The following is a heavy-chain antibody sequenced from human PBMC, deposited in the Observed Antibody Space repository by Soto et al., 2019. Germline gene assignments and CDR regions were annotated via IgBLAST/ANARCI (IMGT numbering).Heavy chain of an antibody. Sequence: QVQLVQSGAEVKNPGASVKVSCKTSGYTFTSYGIGWARQAPGQGLEWMGWINTYNGNTNYAQNLQGRVTLTTDTSKRTADMELRSLRSNDTAIYYCAMVDVYVTPSPQDVWGQGTTVTVSS. CDR3: AMVDVYVTPSPQDV. V-gene: IGHV1-18*01. CDR1: GYTFTSYG. J-gene: IGHJ6*02. D-gene: IGHD3-16*01. CDR2: INTYNGNT.